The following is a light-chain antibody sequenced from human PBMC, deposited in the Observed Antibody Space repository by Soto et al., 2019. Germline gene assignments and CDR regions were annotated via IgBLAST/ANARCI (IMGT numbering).Light chain of an antibody. J-gene: IGKJ1*01. CDR3: QHYNSYPWT. CDR2: HAS. Sequence: DIQMTQSPSTLSASIGHRVTITCRASQTINNWLAWYQQKPGKALNLLIYHASNLETGVPSRFSGSAFGTEFTLTISSLQPDDFATYYCQHYNSYPWTFGQGTKVDIK. V-gene: IGKV1-5*01. CDR1: QTINNW.